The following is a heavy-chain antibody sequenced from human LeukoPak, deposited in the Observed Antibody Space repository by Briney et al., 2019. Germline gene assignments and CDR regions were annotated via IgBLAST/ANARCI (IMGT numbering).Heavy chain of an antibody. CDR3: ASQTTVKYYFDY. Sequence: GGSLRLSCAASGFTVSSNYMSWVRQAPGKGLEWVSVIYSGGSTHYADSVKGRFTISRDNSKNTLYLQLNSLRGEDTAVYYCASQTTVKYYFDYWGQGTLVTVSS. CDR2: IYSGGST. J-gene: IGHJ4*02. D-gene: IGHD4-17*01. V-gene: IGHV3-53*01. CDR1: GFTVSSNY.